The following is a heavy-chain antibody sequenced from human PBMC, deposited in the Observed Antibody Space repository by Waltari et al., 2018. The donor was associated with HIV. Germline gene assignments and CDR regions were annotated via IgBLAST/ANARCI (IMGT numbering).Heavy chain of an antibody. CDR1: GGPISSYY. D-gene: IGHD3-10*01. Sequence: QVQLQESGPGLVKPSETLSLTCTVSGGPISSYYWSWNRQPPGKGLEWIGYIYYSGSTNYNPSLKSRVTISVDTSKNQFSLKLSSVTAADTAVYYCAREGVTMVRGVIRYYGMDVWGQGTTVTVSS. CDR3: AREGVTMVRGVIRYYGMDV. V-gene: IGHV4-59*01. CDR2: IYYSGST. J-gene: IGHJ6*02.